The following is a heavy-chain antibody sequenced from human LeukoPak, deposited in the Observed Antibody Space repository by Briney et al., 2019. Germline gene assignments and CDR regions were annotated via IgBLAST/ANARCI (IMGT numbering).Heavy chain of an antibody. Sequence: QSGGSLRLSCAASGFTFSSYWMSWVRQAPGKGLEWVANIKQDGSEKYYVDSVKGRFTISRDNAKNSLYLQMNSLRAEDTAVYYCARVRSGYDFFLGNDAFDIWGQGTMVTVSS. CDR2: IKQDGSEK. D-gene: IGHD5-12*01. CDR1: GFTFSSYW. V-gene: IGHV3-7*01. J-gene: IGHJ3*02. CDR3: ARVRSGYDFFLGNDAFDI.